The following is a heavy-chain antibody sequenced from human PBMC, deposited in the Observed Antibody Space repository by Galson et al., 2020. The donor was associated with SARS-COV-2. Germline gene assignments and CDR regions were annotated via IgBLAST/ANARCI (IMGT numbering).Heavy chain of an antibody. D-gene: IGHD3-22*01. CDR2: IYYTRNT. CDR3: AREGYYDSSGYYRHDAFDI. J-gene: IGHJ3*02. CDR1: GGSITSYY. Sequence: SETLSLTCTVSGGSITSYYWSWIRQPPGKGLEWIGYIYYTRNTNYNPSLKSRVTISVDTSKNQLSLKLSSVTAADTAVYYCAREGYYDSSGYYRHDAFDIWGQGTKVTVSS. V-gene: IGHV4-59*01.